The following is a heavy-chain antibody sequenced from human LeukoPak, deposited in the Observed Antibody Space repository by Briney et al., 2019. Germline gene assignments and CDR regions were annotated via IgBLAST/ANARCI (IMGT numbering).Heavy chain of an antibody. CDR3: ARDASYYGMDV. CDR1: GGSISSYY. V-gene: IGHV4-59*01. CDR2: IFDSGGT. J-gene: IGHJ6*02. Sequence: ASETLSLTCTVSGGSISSYYWGWIRQPPGKGLEWIGYIFDSGGTKYNPSLKSRVTISIDTSKNQFSLKLSSVTAADTAVYYCARDASYYGMDVWGQATTVTVSS.